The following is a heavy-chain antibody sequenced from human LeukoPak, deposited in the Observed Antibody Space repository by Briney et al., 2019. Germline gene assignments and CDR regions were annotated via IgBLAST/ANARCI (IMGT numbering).Heavy chain of an antibody. V-gene: IGHV3-48*01. CDR1: GFIFAGYT. J-gene: IGHJ3*02. Sequence: GGSLRLSCAGSGFIFAGYTMNWVRQAPGKGLQWLAYISPSGGNTLHADSVKGRFTISRDNVKNVVYLQMNSLTPEDTALYYCASRRSGWPNDAFDIWGQGTMVTVTS. CDR2: ISPSGGNT. CDR3: ASRRSGWPNDAFDI. D-gene: IGHD6-19*01.